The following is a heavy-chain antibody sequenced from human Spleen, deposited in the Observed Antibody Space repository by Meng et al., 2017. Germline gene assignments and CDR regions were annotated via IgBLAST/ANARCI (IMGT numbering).Heavy chain of an antibody. D-gene: IGHD3-16*01. CDR1: GFTFSSYA. CDR3: AKGATNYVGAPIDY. J-gene: IGHJ4*02. CDR2: ISDTSGTT. V-gene: IGHV3-23*01. Sequence: GESLKISCGASGFTFSSYAMTWVRQAPGKGLEWVSVISDTSGTTYYADSVKGRFTISRDNSKNTLYLQMNSLRAEDTAIYYCAKGATNYVGAPIDYWGQGTLVTVSS.